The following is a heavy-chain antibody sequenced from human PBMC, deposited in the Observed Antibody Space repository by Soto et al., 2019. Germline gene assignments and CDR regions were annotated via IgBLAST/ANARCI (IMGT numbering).Heavy chain of an antibody. CDR1: GGTFSSYA. CDR3: ARDQQQLVRRHYYYGMDV. CDR2: IIPIFRTA. Sequence: SVKVSCKASGGTFSSYAISWVRQAPGQGLEWMGGIIPIFRTANYAQKFQGRVTITADESTSTAYMELSSLRSEDTAVYYCARDQQQLVRRHYYYGMDVWGQGTTVTVSS. V-gene: IGHV1-69*13. D-gene: IGHD6-13*01. J-gene: IGHJ6*02.